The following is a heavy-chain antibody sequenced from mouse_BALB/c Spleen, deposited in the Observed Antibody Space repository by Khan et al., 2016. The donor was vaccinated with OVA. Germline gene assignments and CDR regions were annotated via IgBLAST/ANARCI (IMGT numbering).Heavy chain of an antibody. CDR2: ISSGGSYT. D-gene: IGHD2-3*01. V-gene: IGHV5-6*01. J-gene: IGHJ1*01. Sequence: EVELVESGGDLVKPGGSLKLSCAASGFTFSSYGMSWVRQTPDKRLEWVATISSGGSYTYYPDSVKGRFTISRDNAKNTLYLQMSSLKSEDTAMYYCARHDGYYDYWYFDVWGAGTTVTVSS. CDR3: ARHDGYYDYWYFDV. CDR1: GFTFSSYG.